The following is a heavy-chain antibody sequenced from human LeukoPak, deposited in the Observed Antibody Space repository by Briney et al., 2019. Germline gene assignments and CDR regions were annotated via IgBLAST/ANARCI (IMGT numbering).Heavy chain of an antibody. CDR3: ARWNIVVVPAAILPFDY. D-gene: IGHD2-2*02. V-gene: IGHV4-30-4*08. Sequence: SQTLSLTCTVSGGSISSGDYYWSWIRQPPGKGLEWIGYIYYSGSTYYNPSLKSRVTISVDTSKNQFSLKLSSVTATDTAVYYCARWNIVVVPAAILPFDYWGQGTLVTVSS. J-gene: IGHJ4*02. CDR1: GGSISSGDYY. CDR2: IYYSGST.